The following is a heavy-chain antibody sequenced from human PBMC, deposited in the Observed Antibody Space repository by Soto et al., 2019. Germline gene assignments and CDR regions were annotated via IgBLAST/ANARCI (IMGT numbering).Heavy chain of an antibody. CDR2: ISSRTSHT. D-gene: IGHD6-13*01. CDR1: GFTFSDYY. J-gene: IGHJ4*02. Sequence: QVQLVESGGGLVKPGGSLRLSCAVSGFTFSDYYMTWIRQAPGKGLEWVSYISSRTSHTNYADSVKGRFTISRDNAKNSLFLQMNSLRAEDTAVYYCARGRGAAAAYFDFWGQGTLVTVSS. CDR3: ARGRGAAAAYFDF. V-gene: IGHV3-11*05.